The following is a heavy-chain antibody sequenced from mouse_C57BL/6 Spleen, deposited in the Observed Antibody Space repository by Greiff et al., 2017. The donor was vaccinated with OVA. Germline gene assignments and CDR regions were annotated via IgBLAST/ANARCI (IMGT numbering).Heavy chain of an antibody. CDR2: ISDGGSYT. CDR1: GFTFSSYA. Sequence: EVKVVESGGGLVKPGGSLKLSCAASGFTFSSYAMSWVRQTPEKRLEWVATISDGGSYTYYPDNVQGRFTISRDNAKNNLYLQMSHLKSEDTAMYYCARDSYAMDYWGQGTSGTVSS. V-gene: IGHV5-4*01. J-gene: IGHJ4*01. CDR3: ARDSYAMDY.